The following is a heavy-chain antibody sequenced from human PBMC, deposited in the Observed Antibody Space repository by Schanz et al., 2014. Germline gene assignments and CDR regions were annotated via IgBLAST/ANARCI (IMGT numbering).Heavy chain of an antibody. V-gene: IGHV3-23*01. Sequence: EVKLLESGGGLVQPGGSLRLSCAASGFTFATYAMSWVRQAPGKGLEWVSRMIGSGSSVFYADSVKGRFTISRDNSKNTLYLQMNSLRVEDTAVYYCAKHVRSLTGNDYWGQGALXTVSS. J-gene: IGHJ4*02. CDR2: MIGSGSSV. CDR1: GFTFATYA. D-gene: IGHD3-9*01. CDR3: AKHVRSLTGNDY.